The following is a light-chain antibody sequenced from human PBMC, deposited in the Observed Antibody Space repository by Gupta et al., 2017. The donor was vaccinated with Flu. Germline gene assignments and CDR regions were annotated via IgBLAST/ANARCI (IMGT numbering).Light chain of an antibody. V-gene: IGLV2-8*01. Sequence: QSALTQPPSASGSPGQSVTISCTGTSSDVGGYNYVSWYQQHPGKAPKVMIYEVSKRPSGVPDRFSGSKSGNTASLTVSGLQAEDEADDYCSSYAGNTDVFGTGTKVTGL. J-gene: IGLJ1*01. CDR3: SSYAGNTDV. CDR1: SSDVGGYNY. CDR2: EVS.